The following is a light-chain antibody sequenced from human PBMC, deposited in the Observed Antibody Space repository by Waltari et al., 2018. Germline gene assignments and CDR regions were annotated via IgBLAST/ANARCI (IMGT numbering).Light chain of an antibody. Sequence: DIQMTQSPSTLSASVGDRVTITCRASQSIGSSLAWYQQKPGKAPKVVIYEASSLERGVPSRCSGSGSGTEFTLTISSLQPDDFATYYCQQCNSYLLTFGGGTKVESK. CDR2: EAS. CDR1: QSIGSS. J-gene: IGKJ4*01. CDR3: QQCNSYLLT. V-gene: IGKV1-5*03.